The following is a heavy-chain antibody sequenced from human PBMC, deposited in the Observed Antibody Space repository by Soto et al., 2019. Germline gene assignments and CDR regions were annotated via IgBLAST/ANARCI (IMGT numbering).Heavy chain of an antibody. CDR2: ISYDGSNK. CDR3: AKDEAYYGSGRHYGMDV. Sequence: HPGGSLRLSCAASGFTFSSYGMHWVRQAPGKGLEWVAVISYDGSNKYYADSVKGRFTISRDNSKNTLYLQMNSLRAEDTAVYYCAKDEAYYGSGRHYGMDVWGQGTTVTVSS. CDR1: GFTFSSYG. J-gene: IGHJ6*02. D-gene: IGHD3-10*01. V-gene: IGHV3-30*18.